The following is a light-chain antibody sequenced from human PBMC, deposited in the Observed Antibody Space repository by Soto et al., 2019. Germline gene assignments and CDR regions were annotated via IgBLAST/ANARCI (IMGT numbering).Light chain of an antibody. V-gene: IGKV3-11*01. CDR1: QSVSSY. CDR3: QQRSCWPLT. Sequence: EIVLTQSPATLSLSPGERATLSCWASQSVSSYLAWYQQKPGQAPRLLIYDASNRATDIPARFSGSGSGTDFIRTISSLEPEDFAVYYCQQRSCWPLTFGGGTKVEIK. J-gene: IGKJ4*01. CDR2: DAS.